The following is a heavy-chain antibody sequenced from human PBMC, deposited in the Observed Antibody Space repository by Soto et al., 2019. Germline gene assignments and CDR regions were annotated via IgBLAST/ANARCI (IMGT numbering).Heavy chain of an antibody. CDR1: GGTFSSYT. Sequence: GASVKVSCKASGGTFSSYTISWVRQAPGQGLEWMGRIIPILGIANYAQKFQGRVTITADKSTSTAYMELSSLRSEDTAVYYCARSMITFGGVIVDDWYFDLWGRGTLVTVSS. CDR2: IIPILGIA. D-gene: IGHD3-16*02. V-gene: IGHV1-69*02. CDR3: ARSMITFGGVIVDDWYFDL. J-gene: IGHJ2*01.